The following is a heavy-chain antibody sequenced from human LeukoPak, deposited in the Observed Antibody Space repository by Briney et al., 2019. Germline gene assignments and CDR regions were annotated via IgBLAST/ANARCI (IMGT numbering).Heavy chain of an antibody. CDR3: ARTERYYGSQNWFDP. J-gene: IGHJ5*02. CDR1: GYTFTSYD. CDR2: IIPIFGTA. V-gene: IGHV1-69*05. Sequence: SVKVSCKASGYTFTSYDINWVRQAPGHGLEWMGGIIPIFGTANYAQKFQGRVTITTDESTSTAYMELSSLRSEDTAVYYCARTERYYGSQNWFDPWGQGTLVTVSS. D-gene: IGHD3-10*01.